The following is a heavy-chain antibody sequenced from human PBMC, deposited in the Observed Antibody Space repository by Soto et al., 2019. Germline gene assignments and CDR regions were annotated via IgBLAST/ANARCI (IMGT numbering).Heavy chain of an antibody. CDR3: ARTGGMDL. CDR2: INHSGGT. CDR1: GGSFTGYY. J-gene: IGHJ6*02. V-gene: IGHV4-34*01. Sequence: QVQLQQWGAGLLKPSETLSLTCAVYGGSFTGYYWSWLRQPPGKGPEWIGEINHSGGTKYNPSLENRVTISVDTSKNQFSLKLNSVSAADTAVYYCARTGGMDLWSQGATVTVSS.